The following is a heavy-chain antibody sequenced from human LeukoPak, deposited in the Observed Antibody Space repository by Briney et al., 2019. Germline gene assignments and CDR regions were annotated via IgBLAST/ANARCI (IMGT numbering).Heavy chain of an antibody. CDR1: GFTFSSYA. D-gene: IGHD5-18*01. CDR3: TTDRGYSYGLDY. Sequence: GGSLRLSCAASGFTFSSYAMSWVRQAPGKGLEWVGRIKSKTDGGTTDYAAPVKGRFTISRDDSKNTLYLQMNSLKTEDTAVYYCTTDRGYSYGLDYWGQGTLVTVSS. V-gene: IGHV3-15*01. J-gene: IGHJ4*02. CDR2: IKSKTDGGTT.